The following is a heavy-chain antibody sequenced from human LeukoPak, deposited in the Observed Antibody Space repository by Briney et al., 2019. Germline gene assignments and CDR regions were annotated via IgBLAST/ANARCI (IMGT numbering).Heavy chain of an antibody. D-gene: IGHD3-22*01. CDR2: ISSSSSTI. CDR3: ARDESYYDSSGYYYEY. Sequence: EPGGSLRLSCAASGFTFSSYAMSWVRQAPGKGLEWVSYISSSSSTIYYADSVKGRFTISRDNAKNSLYLQMNSLRAEDTAVYYCARDESYYDSSGYYYEYWGQGTLVTVSS. V-gene: IGHV3-48*01. CDR1: GFTFSSYA. J-gene: IGHJ4*02.